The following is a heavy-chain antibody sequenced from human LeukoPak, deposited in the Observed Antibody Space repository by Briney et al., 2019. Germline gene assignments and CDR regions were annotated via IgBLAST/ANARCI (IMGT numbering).Heavy chain of an antibody. CDR1: GFPLSSYA. CDR2: TSSSDPGT. J-gene: IGHJ4*02. V-gene: IGHV3-23*01. CDR3: ARVPVTSCRGVYCYPFDY. Sequence: GGSLRLSCAASGFPLSSYAMSWVRQASGKGLEWVSATSSSDPGTYYADSVRGRFTISRDNSKNTLYLQLNSLRVEDAGVYYCARVPVTSCRGVYCYPFDYWGQGTLVTVSS. D-gene: IGHD2-21*01.